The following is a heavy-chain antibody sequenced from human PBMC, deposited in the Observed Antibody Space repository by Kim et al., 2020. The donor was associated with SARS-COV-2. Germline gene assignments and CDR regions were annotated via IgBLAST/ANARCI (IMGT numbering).Heavy chain of an antibody. J-gene: IGHJ4*02. CDR3: ARKSVVTPGKYYFDY. Sequence: GGSLRLSCAASGLSFSTHAMNWLRQAPGKGLEWVSVISGDSGTTGYADSVKGRFTVSRDNSKNTVFLQMNGLRVEDTAVYYCARKSVVTPGKYYFDYWGQGPLVPVSS. D-gene: IGHD2-21*02. CDR2: ISGDSGTT. CDR1: GLSFSTHA. V-gene: IGHV3-23*01.